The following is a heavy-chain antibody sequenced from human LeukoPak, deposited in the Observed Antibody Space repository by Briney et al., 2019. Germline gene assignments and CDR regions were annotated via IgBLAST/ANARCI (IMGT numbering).Heavy chain of an antibody. V-gene: IGHV4-34*01. CDR3: AREGGPYRPLDY. Sequence: SETLSLPCAVYGGSFSGYYWSWIRQSPGKGLEWIGEIDHSGSTNYNPSLKSRVTISVDTSKNQFSLKLSSVTAADTAVYYCAREGGPYRPLDYSGQGTLVTVSS. CDR1: GGSFSGYY. J-gene: IGHJ4*02. CDR2: IDHSGST.